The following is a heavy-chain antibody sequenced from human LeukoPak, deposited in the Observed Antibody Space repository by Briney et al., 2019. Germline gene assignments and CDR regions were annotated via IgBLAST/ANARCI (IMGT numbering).Heavy chain of an antibody. D-gene: IGHD3-10*01. Sequence: ASVKVSCKASGYTFTSYGISWVRQAPGQGLEWMGWISAYNGNTNYAQKLQGRVTMTTDTSTSTAYMELRSLRSDDTAVYYCARVYYYGSGSYYNPYYYYYMDVWGKGTTVTVSS. CDR2: ISAYNGNT. V-gene: IGHV1-18*01. CDR1: GYTFTSYG. CDR3: ARVYYYGSGSYYNPYYYYYMDV. J-gene: IGHJ6*03.